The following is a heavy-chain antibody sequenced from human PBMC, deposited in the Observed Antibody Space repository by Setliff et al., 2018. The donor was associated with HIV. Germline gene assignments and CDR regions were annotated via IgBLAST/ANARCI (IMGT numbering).Heavy chain of an antibody. J-gene: IGHJ4*02. CDR3: AWGTQRPIDS. D-gene: IGHD3-16*01. Sequence: GASVKVSCKVSGYTFTDYYIHWVQQAPGKGLEWMGLIDPDRGDTVYAEKFQGRVTITADRSIDIAYMKLSSLTSEDTAMYFCAWGTQRPIDSWGQGTLVT. CDR2: IDPDRGDT. CDR1: GYTFTDYY. V-gene: IGHV1-69-2*01.